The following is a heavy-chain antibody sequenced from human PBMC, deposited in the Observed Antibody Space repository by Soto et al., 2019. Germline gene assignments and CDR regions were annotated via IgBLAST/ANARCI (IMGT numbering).Heavy chain of an antibody. CDR3: ARKDSIDPFDY. Sequence: QVQLVQSGAEVKKPGASVKVSCKASGYTFTSYAMHWVRQAPGQRLEWMGWINAGNGNTKYSQKFQGRVTITRDTSASTAYMELSSLRSEDTAVYYFARKDSIDPFDYWGQGTLVTVSS. J-gene: IGHJ4*02. V-gene: IGHV1-3*01. D-gene: IGHD2-15*01. CDR1: GYTFTSYA. CDR2: INAGNGNT.